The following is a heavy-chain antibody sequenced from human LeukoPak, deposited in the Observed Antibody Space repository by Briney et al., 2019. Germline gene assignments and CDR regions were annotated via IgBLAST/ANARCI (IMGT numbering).Heavy chain of an antibody. CDR1: GFTFSGSV. D-gene: IGHD6-13*01. CDR3: TSGSSSDFDY. V-gene: IGHV3-73*01. CDR2: IRSKTDNYAT. J-gene: IGHJ4*02. Sequence: GGSLRLSCAASGFTFSGSVMHWVRQASGKGLEWVGRIRSKTDNYATAYAASVKGRFTISRDDSKNTAYLQMNSLKTEDTAVYYCTSGSSSDFDYWGQGTLVTVSS.